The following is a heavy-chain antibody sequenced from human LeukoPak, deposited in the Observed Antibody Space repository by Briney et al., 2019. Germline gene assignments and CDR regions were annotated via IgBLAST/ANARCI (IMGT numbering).Heavy chain of an antibody. J-gene: IGHJ4*02. D-gene: IGHD2-15*01. CDR1: GFTFRTYS. CDR3: ARDYIGSLDY. V-gene: IGHV3-21*01. Sequence: GGSLRLSCATSGFTFRTYSMNWVRQAPGKGLEWVSSISPSGTSMNHADSLKGRFTISRDNSKNTPYLQMNSLRAEDTAVYYCARDYIGSLDYWGQGTLVTVSS. CDR2: ISPSGTSM.